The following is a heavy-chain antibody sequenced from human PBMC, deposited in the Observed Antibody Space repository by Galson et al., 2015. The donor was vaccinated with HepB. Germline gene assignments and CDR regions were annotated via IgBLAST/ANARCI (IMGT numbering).Heavy chain of an antibody. CDR1: GGSFSGYY. CDR2: INHSGST. J-gene: IGHJ6*04. V-gene: IGHV4-34*01. CDR3: ARGRSGYYYYYYGMDV. D-gene: IGHD3-22*01. Sequence: LSLTCAVYGGSFSGYYWSWIRQPPGKGLEWIGEINHSGSTNYNPSLKSRVTISLDTSKNQFSLKLSSVTAADTAVYYCARGRSGYYYYYYGMDVWGEGTTVTVSS.